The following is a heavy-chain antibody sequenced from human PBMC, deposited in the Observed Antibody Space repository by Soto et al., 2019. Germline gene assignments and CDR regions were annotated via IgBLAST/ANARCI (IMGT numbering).Heavy chain of an antibody. D-gene: IGHD3-22*01. V-gene: IGHV3-49*03. CDR3: SRDFGIVVIITQP. J-gene: IGHJ1*01. CDR1: GFTFDEYT. CDR2: IRSKAYGGTT. Sequence: GGALRLSCTGSGFTFDEYTMAWFRQAPGKGLEWLGFIRSKAYGGTTEYAASVKGRFTISRDDSKSTAYLQMSSLKIEDTAVYYCSRDFGIVVIITQPWGQGT.